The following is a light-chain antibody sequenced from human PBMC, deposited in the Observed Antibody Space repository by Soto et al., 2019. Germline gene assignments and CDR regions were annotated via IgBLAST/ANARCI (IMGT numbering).Light chain of an antibody. CDR1: QSVSIY. V-gene: IGKV3-11*01. CDR2: DAS. CDR3: QQRYIWPPIT. Sequence: EIVLTQSPATLSLSPGERATLSCRASQSVSIYLAWYQQKPGQSPRLLIYDASNRATGIPARFSGSGSETDFTLTISSLEPEDFAVYYCQQRYIWPPITFGQGTRLEIK. J-gene: IGKJ5*01.